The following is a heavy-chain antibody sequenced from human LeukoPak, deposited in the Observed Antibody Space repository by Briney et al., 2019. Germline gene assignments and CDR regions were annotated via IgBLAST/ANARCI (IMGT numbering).Heavy chain of an antibody. CDR2: INPYNGNT. CDR1: GYTFISYG. D-gene: IGHD2/OR15-2a*01. CDR3: AISFSVDTFDI. Sequence: ASVKVSCKASGYTFISYGISWVRQAPGQGLEWMGWINPYNGNTNYAQKLQGRVTMTTDTSTSTAYMELRSLRSDDTAVYYCAISFSVDTFDIWGQGTMVTVSS. J-gene: IGHJ3*02. V-gene: IGHV1-18*01.